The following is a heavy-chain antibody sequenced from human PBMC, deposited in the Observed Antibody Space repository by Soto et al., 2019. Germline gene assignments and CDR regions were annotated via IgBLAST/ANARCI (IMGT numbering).Heavy chain of an antibody. J-gene: IGHJ4*02. Sequence: SVKVSCKASGGTFSSYSISWVRQAPGQGLEWMGGIIPIFGTANYAQKFQGRVTITADESTSTAYMELSSLRSEDTAVYYCARGRTHYDILTGYEPPDYWGQGTLVTVSS. D-gene: IGHD3-9*01. V-gene: IGHV1-69*13. CDR3: ARGRTHYDILTGYEPPDY. CDR1: GGTFSSYS. CDR2: IIPIFGTA.